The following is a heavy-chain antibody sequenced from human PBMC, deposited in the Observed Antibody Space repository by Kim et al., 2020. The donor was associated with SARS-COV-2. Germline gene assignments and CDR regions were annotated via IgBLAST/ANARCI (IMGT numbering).Heavy chain of an antibody. D-gene: IGHD1-1*01. CDR2: VNDNGST. V-gene: IGHV4-34*01. J-gene: IGHJ4*02. Sequence: SETLSLTCDVYGESISSYYWSWIRQPPGKGLEWIAEVNDNGSTNWNPALKSRITMSVDKSLNQISLRLNSMTAADTAFYYCAIGHWNDPKHLDHWGQG. CDR3: AIGHWNDPKHLDH. CDR1: GESISSYY.